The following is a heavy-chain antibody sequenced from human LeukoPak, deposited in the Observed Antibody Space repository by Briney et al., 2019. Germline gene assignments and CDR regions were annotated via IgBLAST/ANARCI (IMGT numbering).Heavy chain of an antibody. CDR1: GGSISSYY. J-gene: IGHJ2*01. CDR2: IYYSGST. V-gene: IGHV4-59*01. CDR3: ARVAGYFDL. Sequence: SETLSLTCTVSGGSISSYYWRWIRQPPGKGLEWIGYIYYSGSTNYNPSLKSRVTISVDTSKNQFSLKLSSVTAADTAVYYCARVAGYFDLWGRGTLVTVSS.